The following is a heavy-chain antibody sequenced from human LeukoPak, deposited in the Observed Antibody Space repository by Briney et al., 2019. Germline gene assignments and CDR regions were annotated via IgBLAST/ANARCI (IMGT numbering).Heavy chain of an antibody. J-gene: IGHJ4*02. D-gene: IGHD3-22*01. CDR2: IYNSGNT. Sequence: SETLSLTCAVSGGSISSGDYSWSWIRQPPGEGLEWIGFIYNSGNTYYNPSLKSRDTLSVDTSKNQFSLNLSSVTAADTAVYYCARTAYDSSDFYRFDYWGQGTLVTVSS. CDR1: GGSISSGDYS. V-gene: IGHV4-30-4*07. CDR3: ARTAYDSSDFYRFDY.